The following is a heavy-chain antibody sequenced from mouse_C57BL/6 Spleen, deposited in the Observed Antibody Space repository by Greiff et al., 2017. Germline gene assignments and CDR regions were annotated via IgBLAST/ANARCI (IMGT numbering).Heavy chain of an antibody. CDR3: ARPDDSSHWYFDV. J-gene: IGHJ1*03. D-gene: IGHD1-1*01. CDR2: ISSDSSTI. V-gene: IGHV5-17*01. CDR1: GFTFSDYG. Sequence: DVMLVESGGGLVKPGGSLKLSCAASGFTFSDYGMHWVRQAPEKGLEWVAYISSDSSTIYYAETVKGRFTISRDNSKNTLFLQMTSLRSEDTAMYYCARPDDSSHWYFDVWGTGTTVTVSS.